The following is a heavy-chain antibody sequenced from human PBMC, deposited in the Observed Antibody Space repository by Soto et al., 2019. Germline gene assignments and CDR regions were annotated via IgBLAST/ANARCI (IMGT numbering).Heavy chain of an antibody. Sequence: GGSLRLSCAASGFTFSDYYMTWIRQAPGKGLEWVSYISSSGGLIYYADSVKGRFTISRDNARKSLYLQMRSLRAEDSAVYYCARDRYDFWSGSDHYGLDVWGQGTTVTV. J-gene: IGHJ6*02. D-gene: IGHD3-3*01. CDR3: ARDRYDFWSGSDHYGLDV. CDR1: GFTFSDYY. V-gene: IGHV3-11*01. CDR2: ISSSGGLI.